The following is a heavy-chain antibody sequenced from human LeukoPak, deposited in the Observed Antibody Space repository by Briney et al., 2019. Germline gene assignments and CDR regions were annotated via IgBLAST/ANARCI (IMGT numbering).Heavy chain of an antibody. D-gene: IGHD3-10*01. Sequence: SETLSLTCTVSGGSISSYYWSWIRQPPGKGLEWIGYIYYSGSTNYNPSLKSRVTISVDTSKNQFSLKLSSVTAADTAAYYCARMGYDMVRGVTDRYYFDYWGQGTLVTVSS. CDR2: IYYSGST. CDR1: GGSISSYY. J-gene: IGHJ4*02. CDR3: ARMGYDMVRGVTDRYYFDY. V-gene: IGHV4-59*01.